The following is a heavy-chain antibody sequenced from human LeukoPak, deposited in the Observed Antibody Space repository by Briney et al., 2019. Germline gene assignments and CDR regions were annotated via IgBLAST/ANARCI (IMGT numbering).Heavy chain of an antibody. CDR3: ASYSSSWYIFDY. CDR2: IFSGGST. D-gene: IGHD6-13*01. J-gene: IGHJ4*02. Sequence: GGSLRLSCAASGFTVSSNYMSWVRQAPGKGLEWVSVIFSGGSTYYADSVKGRFTISRDNSKNTLYLQMNSLRAEDTAVYYCASYSSSWYIFDYWGQGTLVTVSS. CDR1: GFTVSSNY. V-gene: IGHV3-66*01.